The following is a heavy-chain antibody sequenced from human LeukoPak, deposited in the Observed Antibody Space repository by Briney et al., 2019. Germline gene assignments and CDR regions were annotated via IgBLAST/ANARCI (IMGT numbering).Heavy chain of an antibody. D-gene: IGHD6-6*01. V-gene: IGHV3-21*01. Sequence: PGGSLRLSCAASGFTFSSYSMNYVRQAPGKGLEWVSSISTTSTYIYYADSVKGRFTISRDNAKNSLYLQMNSLRAEDTAVYYCARDAWGGSSSSPKDYWGQGTLVTVSS. J-gene: IGHJ4*02. CDR3: ARDAWGGSSSSPKDY. CDR1: GFTFSSYS. CDR2: ISTTSTYI.